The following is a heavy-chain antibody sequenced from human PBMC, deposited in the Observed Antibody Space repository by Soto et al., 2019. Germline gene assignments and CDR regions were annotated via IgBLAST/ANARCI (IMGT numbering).Heavy chain of an antibody. V-gene: IGHV3-33*01. CDR2: IWYDGTAT. CDR3: ARNVGSSGSSRWFDT. Sequence: QVQLVESGGGVVQPGRSLTLSCVASGFTLIHDGMHWVRQAPGKGLEWVAGIWYDGTATYSADSVKGRISISRDNAKNELFLQLSILRAEDTAVYYCARNVGSSGSSRWFDTWGQGTLVTVSS. CDR1: GFTLIHDG. D-gene: IGHD3-10*01. J-gene: IGHJ5*02.